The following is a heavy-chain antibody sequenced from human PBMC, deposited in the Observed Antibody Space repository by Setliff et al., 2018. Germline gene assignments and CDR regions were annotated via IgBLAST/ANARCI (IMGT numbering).Heavy chain of an antibody. CDR2: IIPIFGTA. V-gene: IGHV1-69*06. CDR3: AREGLIADTTYYYYYYMDV. Sequence: ASVKVSCKASGGTFSSYAISWVRQAPGQGLEWMGRIIPIFGTANYAQKFQVRVTITADKSASTAYMELSSLRSEDTAVYYCAREGLIADTTYYYYYYMDVWGKGTTVTVS. CDR1: GGTFSSYA. D-gene: IGHD2-21*01. J-gene: IGHJ6*03.